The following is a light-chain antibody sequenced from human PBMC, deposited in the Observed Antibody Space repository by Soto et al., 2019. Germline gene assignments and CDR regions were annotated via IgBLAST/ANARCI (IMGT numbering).Light chain of an antibody. CDR3: QVWDSSSDHAE. CDR2: DDS. Sequence: SYELTQAPSVSVAPGQTARITCGGNNIGIKSVHWYQQKPGQAPVLVVYDDSDRPSGIPERFSGSNSGNTATLTISGVEAGDEADYFCQVWDSSSDHAEFGGGTQLTVL. CDR1: NIGIKS. J-gene: IGLJ2*01. V-gene: IGLV3-21*02.